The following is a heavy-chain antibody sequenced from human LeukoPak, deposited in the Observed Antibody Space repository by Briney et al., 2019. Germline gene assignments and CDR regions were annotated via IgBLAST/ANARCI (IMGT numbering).Heavy chain of an antibody. CDR1: GGAFSSYA. J-gene: IGHJ4*02. CDR2: IIPIFGTA. CDR3: ARESYIVATITGFDY. D-gene: IGHD5-12*01. V-gene: IGHV1-69*05. Sequence: SVKVSCKASGGAFSSYAISWVRQAPGQGLEWMGRIIPIFGTANYAQKFQGRVTITTDESTSTAYMELSSLRSEDTAVYYCARESYIVATITGFDYWGQGTLVTVSS.